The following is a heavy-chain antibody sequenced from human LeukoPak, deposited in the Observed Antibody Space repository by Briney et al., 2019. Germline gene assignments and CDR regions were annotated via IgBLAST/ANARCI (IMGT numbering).Heavy chain of an antibody. D-gene: IGHD2-8*01. CDR3: ARDLRSGGNGY. V-gene: IGHV3-20*04. CDR2: INWNGGST. J-gene: IGHJ4*02. Sequence: GGSLRLSCAASGFSFSDSGMDWVRQAPGKGLEWVSGINWNGGSTGYADSVKGRFTISRDNAKNSLYLQMNSLRAEDTALYYCARDLRSGGNGYWGQGTLVTVSS. CDR1: GFSFSDSG.